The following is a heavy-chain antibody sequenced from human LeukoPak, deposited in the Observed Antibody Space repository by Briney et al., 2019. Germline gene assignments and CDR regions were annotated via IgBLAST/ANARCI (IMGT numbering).Heavy chain of an antibody. Sequence: AETLSLTCTVSGGSISSYYWNWIRQPPGKGLEWIGYMYYSGSTNYNPSLKSRVTISVDTSKNQFSLMLSSVTAADTAVYYCATGRWGSSWYRGFDPWGQGTLVTVSS. J-gene: IGHJ5*02. V-gene: IGHV4-59*08. D-gene: IGHD6-13*01. CDR3: ATGRWGSSWYRGFDP. CDR1: GGSISSYY. CDR2: MYYSGST.